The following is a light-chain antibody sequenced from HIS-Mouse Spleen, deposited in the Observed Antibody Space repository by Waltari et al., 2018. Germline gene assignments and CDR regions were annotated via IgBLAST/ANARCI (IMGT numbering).Light chain of an antibody. CDR3: CSYAGSSTWV. CDR2: EGS. CDR1: SSDVGRYNL. J-gene: IGLJ3*02. Sequence: QSALTQPASVSGSPGQSITISCTGTSSDVGRYNLVSWYQQHPGKAPKLMIYEGSKRPSGVSNRFSGSKSGNTASLTISGLQAEDEADYYCCSYAGSSTWVFGRGTKLTVL. V-gene: IGLV2-23*01.